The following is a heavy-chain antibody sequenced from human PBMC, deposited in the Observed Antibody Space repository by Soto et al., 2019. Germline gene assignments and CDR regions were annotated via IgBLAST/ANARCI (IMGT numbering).Heavy chain of an antibody. D-gene: IGHD3-22*01. V-gene: IGHV3-7*01. CDR1: AFTLSSYW. Sequence: EVQLVESGGGLVQPGGSLRLSCEASAFTLSSYWMSWVRQAPGKGLEWVANIKPDGSEKYYVDSVKGRFTISRDNTKNSLYLQMSTLRPEDTASYYCARDYEFGFDIWGQGTLVTVSS. CDR3: ARDYEFGFDI. J-gene: IGHJ3*02. CDR2: IKPDGSEK.